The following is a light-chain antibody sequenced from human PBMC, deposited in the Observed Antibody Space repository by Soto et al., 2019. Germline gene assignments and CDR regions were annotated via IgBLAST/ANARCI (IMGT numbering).Light chain of an antibody. CDR2: GAS. Sequence: IVLTQSPGTLSLSPGERATLSCRASQRVSSSYLAWYQQKPGQAPRLLIYGASSRATDVPDRFSGSGSGTDFTLTISRLEPEDFAVYYCQQYGTSPFTFGPGTKVDIK. CDR1: QRVSSSY. V-gene: IGKV3-20*01. CDR3: QQYGTSPFT. J-gene: IGKJ3*01.